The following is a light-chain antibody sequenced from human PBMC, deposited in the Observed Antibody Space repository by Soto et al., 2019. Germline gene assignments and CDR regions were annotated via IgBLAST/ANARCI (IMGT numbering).Light chain of an antibody. J-gene: IGKJ2*01. CDR2: GAT. CDR3: QQYGSSPRT. CDR1: QSVSSSY. V-gene: IGKV3-20*01. Sequence: EIVLTQSPGTLSLSPGERATLSCRASQSVSSSYLAWYQQKPGQAPSLLIYGATSRATGIPDRISSSWSGTDFTTTISILEPEDSAVYYCQQYGSSPRTFGQGTKLEIK.